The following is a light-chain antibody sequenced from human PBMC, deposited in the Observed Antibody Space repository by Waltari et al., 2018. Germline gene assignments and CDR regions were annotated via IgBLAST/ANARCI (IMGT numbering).Light chain of an antibody. CDR1: QSISIL. V-gene: IGKV1-5*03. Sequence: DIQMTQSPSSLSASVGDTVTITCRASQSISILLAWYQQKPGKAPKVLIYRASTLQSGVPSRFSGSGSGTDFTLTINSLQPEDFATYYCLQSSSSPRTFGQGTKVEIK. CDR3: LQSSSSPRT. CDR2: RAS. J-gene: IGKJ1*01.